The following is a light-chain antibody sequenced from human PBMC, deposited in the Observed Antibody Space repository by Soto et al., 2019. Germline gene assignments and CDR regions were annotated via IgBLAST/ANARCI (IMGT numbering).Light chain of an antibody. CDR3: QQHDISPRT. V-gene: IGKV3-20*01. CDR2: GAS. CDR1: QSLGSRY. J-gene: IGKJ4*02. Sequence: EIVLTQSPGTLSMSPGERATLSCRASQSLGSRYLAWYQQKPGQAPRLLIYGASSRATGIPDRFRGSGSGTDFTLTITRLEPEDFAVYYCQQHDISPRTFGRGTKVEIK.